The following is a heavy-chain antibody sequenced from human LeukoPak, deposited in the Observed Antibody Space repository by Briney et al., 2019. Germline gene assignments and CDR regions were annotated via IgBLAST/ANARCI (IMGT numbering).Heavy chain of an antibody. J-gene: IGHJ6*03. Sequence: SETLSLTCTVSGGSISSYYWSWIRQPPGKGLEWIGYIYYSGSTNYNPSLKSRVTISVDTSKNQFSLKLSSVTAADTAVYYCAKDGVPFYYYYMDVWGKGTTVTISS. CDR3: AKDGVPFYYYYMDV. V-gene: IGHV4-59*01. D-gene: IGHD1-1*01. CDR1: GGSISSYY. CDR2: IYYSGST.